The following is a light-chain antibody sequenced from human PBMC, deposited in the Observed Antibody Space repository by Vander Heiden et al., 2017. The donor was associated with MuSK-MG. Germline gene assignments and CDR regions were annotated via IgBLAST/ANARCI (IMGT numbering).Light chain of an antibody. CDR1: QSVSRNF. J-gene: IGKJ1*01. Sequence: EIVLTQSPRTLSLSPGERGTLSCRASQSVSRNFLAWYQKKPGQAPRLLISGASSRATGIPDRFSGSGSGTDFTLTISRLEPEDIAVYFCQQYGSSPTFGPGTKVEIK. CDR2: GAS. V-gene: IGKV3-20*01. CDR3: QQYGSSPT.